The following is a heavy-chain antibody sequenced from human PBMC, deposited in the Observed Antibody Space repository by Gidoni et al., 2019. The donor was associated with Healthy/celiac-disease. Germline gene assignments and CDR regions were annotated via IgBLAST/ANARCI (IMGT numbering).Heavy chain of an antibody. Sequence: QVQLVESGGGVVKPGRSLRLSCAAAGFTFGGYAMHWVRQAPGKGLEWVAVISYDGRHKYYADSVKGRFTISRDNSKNTLYLQMNSLRAEDTAVYYCARDTATVTAFDYWGQGTLVTVSS. V-gene: IGHV3-30*04. CDR3: ARDTATVTAFDY. CDR1: GFTFGGYA. D-gene: IGHD4-17*01. J-gene: IGHJ4*02. CDR2: ISYDGRHK.